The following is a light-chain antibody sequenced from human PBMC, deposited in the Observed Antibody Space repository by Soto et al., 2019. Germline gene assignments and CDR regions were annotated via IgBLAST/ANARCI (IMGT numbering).Light chain of an antibody. J-gene: IGKJ2*01. V-gene: IGKV3-20*01. CDR2: SAS. CDR1: QSVRGDY. Sequence: EIVLTQSPGTLSLSPGERATLSCRASQSVRGDYLAWYQQKPGQAPRLLIYSASSRATGIPDRFSGSGSGTDFTLTINRLEPEDSAVYYCQQHTISMYTFGQGTKLEIK. CDR3: QQHTISMYT.